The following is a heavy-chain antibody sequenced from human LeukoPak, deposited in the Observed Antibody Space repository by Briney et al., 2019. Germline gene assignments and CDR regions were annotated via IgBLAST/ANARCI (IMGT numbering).Heavy chain of an antibody. Sequence: PSETLSLTCTVSGGSISSYYWTWIRQPPGKGLEWIGYIYYSGSTSYNPSLKSRVTISIDTSKNQFSLILSSVTAADTAVYYCAIESIAVAGFDYWGQGALVTVSS. CDR3: AIESIAVAGFDY. CDR1: GGSISSYY. V-gene: IGHV4-59*01. CDR2: IYYSGST. J-gene: IGHJ4*02. D-gene: IGHD6-19*01.